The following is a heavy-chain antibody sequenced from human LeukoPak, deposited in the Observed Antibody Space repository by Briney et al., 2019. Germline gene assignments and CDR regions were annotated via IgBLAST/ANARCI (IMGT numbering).Heavy chain of an antibody. CDR2: TYYIGTT. CDR1: GASISSYY. CDR3: ARDRGSSWYDY. D-gene: IGHD6-13*01. V-gene: IGHV4-59*01. Sequence: PSETLSLTCTVSGASISSYYWTWIRQPPGKGLEWIGYTYYIGTTNYNPSLKSRVTISVDTSKNQFSLKLSSVIAADTAVYYCARDRGSSWYDYWGQGTLVTVSS. J-gene: IGHJ4*02.